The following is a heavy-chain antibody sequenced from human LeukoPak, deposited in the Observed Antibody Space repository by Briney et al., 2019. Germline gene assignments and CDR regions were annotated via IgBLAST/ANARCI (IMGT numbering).Heavy chain of an antibody. CDR2: ISSSGGST. CDR3: AKIRSGWEFDY. Sequence: GGSLRLSCAASGFTFNNYAMTWVRQAPGKGLEWVSGISSSGGSTYYADSVKGRFTISKDNSKNTLYLQMNSLRAEDTAVYYCAKIRSGWEFDYWGQGALVTVSS. J-gene: IGHJ4*02. D-gene: IGHD6-19*01. CDR1: GFTFNNYA. V-gene: IGHV3-23*01.